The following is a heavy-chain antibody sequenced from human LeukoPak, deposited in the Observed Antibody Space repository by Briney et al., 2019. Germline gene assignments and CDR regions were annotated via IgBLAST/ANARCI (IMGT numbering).Heavy chain of an antibody. J-gene: IGHJ4*02. CDR2: IIPIFGTA. CDR1: GGTFSSYA. Sequence: SVKVSCKASGGTFSSYAISWVRQAPGQGLEWMGGIIPIFGTANYAQKFQGRVTITADESTSTAYMELRSLRSDDTAVYYCARAPDYYGSGSYSDYWGQGTLVTVSS. V-gene: IGHV1-69*13. D-gene: IGHD3-10*01. CDR3: ARAPDYYGSGSYSDY.